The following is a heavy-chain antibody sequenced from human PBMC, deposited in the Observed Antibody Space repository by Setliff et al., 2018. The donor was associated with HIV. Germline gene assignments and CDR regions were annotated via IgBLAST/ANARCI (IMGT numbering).Heavy chain of an antibody. D-gene: IGHD2-2*02. CDR3: GTDVPYTGGGALYI. Sequence: GGSLRLSCAASGFSFSNAWMDWVRQAPGKGLEWVGRGYTKTYGGTTDYAAPVEGRFTISRDDSKKTLYLQMNSLKSEDTAVYYCGTDVPYTGGGALYIWGQGTMVTVS. V-gene: IGHV3-15*07. J-gene: IGHJ3*02. CDR1: GFSFSNAW. CDR2: GYTKTYGGTT.